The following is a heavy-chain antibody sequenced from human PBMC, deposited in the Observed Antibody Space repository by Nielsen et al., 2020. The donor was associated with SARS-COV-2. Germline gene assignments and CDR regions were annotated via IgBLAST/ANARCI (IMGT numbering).Heavy chain of an antibody. J-gene: IGHJ6*03. CDR3: ARGIAAAGPYYYYYYMDV. Sequence: ASVKVSCKASGYTFTSYAMHWVRQAPGQRLEWMGWINAGNGNTKYSQKFQGRVTITRDTSASTAYMELSSLRSEDTAVYYCARGIAAAGPYYYYYYMDVWGKGTTVTVSS. V-gene: IGHV1-3*01. D-gene: IGHD6-13*01. CDR1: GYTFTSYA. CDR2: INAGNGNT.